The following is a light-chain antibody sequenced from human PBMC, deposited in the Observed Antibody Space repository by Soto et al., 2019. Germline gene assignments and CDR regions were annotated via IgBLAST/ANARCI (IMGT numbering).Light chain of an antibody. Sequence: QSVLTQPASVKGSRGESITISCTGTSSDVGRYNYVSWFQQHPGKVPKLIIYDVSNWPSGVSDRFSGSKSGNTASLTISGLQPEDEADYYCSSFTSSSTFVFGTGTKVTVL. V-gene: IGLV2-14*03. CDR1: SSDVGRYNY. CDR2: DVS. CDR3: SSFTSSSTFV. J-gene: IGLJ1*01.